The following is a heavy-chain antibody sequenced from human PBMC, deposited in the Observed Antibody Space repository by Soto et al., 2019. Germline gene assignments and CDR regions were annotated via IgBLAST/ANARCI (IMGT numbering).Heavy chain of an antibody. V-gene: IGHV1-18*04. Sequence: GASVKVSCTASAYTFTSYGISWVRQAPGQGLEWMGWISAYNGNTNYAQKLQGRVTMTTDTSTSTAYMELRSLRSDDTAVYYCAREREGDGEDAFDIWGQGTMVTVSS. J-gene: IGHJ3*02. CDR3: AREREGDGEDAFDI. CDR1: AYTFTSYG. D-gene: IGHD3-16*01. CDR2: ISAYNGNT.